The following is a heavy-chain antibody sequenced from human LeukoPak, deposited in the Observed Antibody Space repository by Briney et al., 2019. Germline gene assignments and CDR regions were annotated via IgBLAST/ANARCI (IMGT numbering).Heavy chain of an antibody. D-gene: IGHD6-19*01. Sequence: ASVKVSCKASGGTFSSYAISWVRQAPGQGLEWMGWISAYNGNTNYAQKLQGRVTMTTDTSTSTAYMELRSLRSDDTAVYYCARGYLGSGWQNYYYYGMDVWGQGTTVTVSS. J-gene: IGHJ6*02. CDR1: GGTFSSYA. CDR3: ARGYLGSGWQNYYYYGMDV. CDR2: ISAYNGNT. V-gene: IGHV1-18*01.